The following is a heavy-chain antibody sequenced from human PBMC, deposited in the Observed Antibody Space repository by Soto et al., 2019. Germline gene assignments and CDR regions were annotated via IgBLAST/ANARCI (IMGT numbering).Heavy chain of an antibody. D-gene: IGHD3-22*01. V-gene: IGHV5-10-1*01. CDR1: GYSFAGYW. Sequence: GESLKISCNGSGYSFAGYWITWVRHMPGKGLEWMGRIDPSDSQTYYSPSFRGHVTISAAKSITTVFLQWSSLRASDTAMYYCARQIYDSDSGPNFQYYFDSWGQGTLVTVSS. J-gene: IGHJ4*02. CDR2: IDPSDSQT. CDR3: ARQIYDSDSGPNFQYYFDS.